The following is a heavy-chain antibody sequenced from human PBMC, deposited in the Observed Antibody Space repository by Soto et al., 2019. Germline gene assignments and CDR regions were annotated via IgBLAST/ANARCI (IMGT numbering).Heavy chain of an antibody. D-gene: IGHD3-10*01. J-gene: IGHJ4*02. CDR3: ASDYGSGSYYSNPLAY. CDR1: GGSISSSSYY. V-gene: IGHV4-39*01. CDR2: ISYSGNT. Sequence: PSETLSLTCTVSGGSISSSSYYWGWICQPPGKGLEWIGTISYSGNTYYNPSLKSRVTISVDMSKNQFSLKLSSVTAADTAVYYCASDYGSGSYYSNPLAYWGQGTLVTVSS.